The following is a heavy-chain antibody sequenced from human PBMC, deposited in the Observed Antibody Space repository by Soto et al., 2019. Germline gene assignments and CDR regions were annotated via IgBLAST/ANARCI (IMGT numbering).Heavy chain of an antibody. J-gene: IGHJ4*02. D-gene: IGHD2-2*01. V-gene: IGHV3-23*01. CDR2: ISGSGGST. CDR1: GFTFSSYA. CDR3: AKISGTGVPAAPTPFDY. Sequence: GGSLRLSCAAFGFTFSSYAMSWVRQAPGKGLEWVSAISGSGGSTYYADSVKGRFTISRDNSKNTLYLQMNSLRAEDTAVYYCAKISGTGVPAAPTPFDYWGQGTLVTVSS.